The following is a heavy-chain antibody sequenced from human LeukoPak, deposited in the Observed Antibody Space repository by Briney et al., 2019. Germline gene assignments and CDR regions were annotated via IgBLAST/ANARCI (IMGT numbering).Heavy chain of an antibody. CDR1: GFTFSSYA. CDR2: ISYDGSNK. Sequence: PGGSLRLSCAASGFTFSSYAMHWVRQAPGKGLEWVAVISYDGSNKYYADSVKGRFTSSRDNSKIQLFLQMNSLRAEDTAIYCCARVDCTGGSCKPYYYYGMDVWGQGTTVTVSS. CDR3: ARVDCTGGSCKPYYYYGMDV. D-gene: IGHD2-15*01. V-gene: IGHV3-30-3*01. J-gene: IGHJ6*02.